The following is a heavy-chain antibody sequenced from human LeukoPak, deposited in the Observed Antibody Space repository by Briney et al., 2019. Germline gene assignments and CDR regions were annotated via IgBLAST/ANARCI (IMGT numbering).Heavy chain of an antibody. CDR2: NNGDGSTA. J-gene: IGHJ5*02. D-gene: IGHD2-15*01. CDR3: ARDPRNVGLAP. CDR1: GFSLSGYW. V-gene: IGHV3-74*01. Sequence: GGSLRLSCVASGFSLSGYWMYWVRQAPGKGLMYISRNNGDGSTANYADVVKGRFTMSRDNVKNTLYLQMNSLRVEDTAVYYCARDPRNVGLAPWGQGTLVTVSS.